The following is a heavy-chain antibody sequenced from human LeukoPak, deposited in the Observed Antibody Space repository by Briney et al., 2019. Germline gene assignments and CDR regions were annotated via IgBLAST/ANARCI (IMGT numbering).Heavy chain of an antibody. D-gene: IGHD6-13*01. CDR3: ARGRAAAGTFWGYYYYYYMDV. Sequence: ASVKVSCKASGYTFTSYDINWVRQATGQGLGWMGWMNPNSGNTGYAQKFQGRVTITRNTSISTAYMELSSLRSEDTAVYYCARGRAAAGTFWGYYYYYYMDVWGKGTTVTVSS. J-gene: IGHJ6*03. CDR1: GYTFTSYD. V-gene: IGHV1-8*03. CDR2: MNPNSGNT.